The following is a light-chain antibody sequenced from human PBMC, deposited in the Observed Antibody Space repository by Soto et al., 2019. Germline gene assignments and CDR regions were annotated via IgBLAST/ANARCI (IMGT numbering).Light chain of an antibody. CDR3: QQYNNWPRT. CDR2: DAS. V-gene: IGKV3-20*01. CDR1: QSISGRY. J-gene: IGKJ1*01. Sequence: ETVLTQSPGTLSLSPGERASLSCRASQSISGRYLAWYQQKPGQAPRLLIYDASSRATGIPDRFSGSGSGTDFILTISRLEPEDFAVYYCQQYNNWPRTFGQGTKVEIK.